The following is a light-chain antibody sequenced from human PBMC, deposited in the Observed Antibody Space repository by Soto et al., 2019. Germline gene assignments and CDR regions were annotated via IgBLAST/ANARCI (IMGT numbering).Light chain of an antibody. Sequence: QSVLTQPRSVSGSPGQSVTISCTGTSSDVGVYNYVSWYQQHPGKAPKLMIYDVSKRPSGVPDRFSGSKSGNTASLTISRLQAEDEADYYCCSYAGSYTLGVFGGGTKLTVL. J-gene: IGLJ3*02. CDR1: SSDVGVYNY. CDR2: DVS. CDR3: CSYAGSYTLGV. V-gene: IGLV2-11*01.